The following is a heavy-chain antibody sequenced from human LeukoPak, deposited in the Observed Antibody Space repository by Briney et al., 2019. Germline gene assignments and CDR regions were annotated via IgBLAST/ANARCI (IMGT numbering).Heavy chain of an antibody. J-gene: IGHJ3*02. Sequence: GGSLRLSCAASDFAFSSYCMNWLRQPPGKGLEWVSSITSSGSHIHYADSVKGRFTVSRDNAKNTLYLQMNSLRTEDTAVYYCARDDYYDVGGYADDGFDIWAQGTMVTVSS. D-gene: IGHD3-22*01. CDR3: ARDDYYDVGGYADDGFDI. CDR2: ITSSGSHI. V-gene: IGHV3-21*06. CDR1: DFAFSSYC.